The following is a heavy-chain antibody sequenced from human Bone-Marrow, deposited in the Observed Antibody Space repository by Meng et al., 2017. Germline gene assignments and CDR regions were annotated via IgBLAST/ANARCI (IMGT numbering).Heavy chain of an antibody. CDR3: ARDETQGSSGIQLWLLVSAFDI. D-gene: IGHD5-18*01. V-gene: IGHV3-73*01. Sequence: GESLKISCAVSGVTFSGSDIHWVRQASGKGLEWVGRIETKPNNYATSYAASVRGRFTISRDNAKNSLYLQMNSLRAEDTAVYYCARDETQGSSGIQLWLLVSAFDIWGQGTMVTVSS. CDR1: GVTFSGSD. CDR2: IETKPNNYAT. J-gene: IGHJ3*02.